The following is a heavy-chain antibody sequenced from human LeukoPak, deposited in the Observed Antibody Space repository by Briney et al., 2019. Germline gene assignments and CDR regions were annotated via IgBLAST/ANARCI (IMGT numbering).Heavy chain of an antibody. Sequence: GGSLRLSCAVSGFTFSSYGMSWVRQAPGKGLEWVSAISGSGGSTYYADSVKGRFTISRDNAKNSLYLQMNSLRAEDTAVYYCAGEVYGRTPFDYWGQGTLVTVSS. D-gene: IGHD4-17*01. J-gene: IGHJ4*02. CDR2: ISGSGGST. CDR1: GFTFSSYG. V-gene: IGHV3-23*01. CDR3: AGEVYGRTPFDY.